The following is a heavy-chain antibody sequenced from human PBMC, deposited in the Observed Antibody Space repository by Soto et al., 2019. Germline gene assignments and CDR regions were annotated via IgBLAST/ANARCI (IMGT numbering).Heavy chain of an antibody. CDR3: ARVVGSSWYPDFDY. V-gene: IGHV6-1*01. Sequence: SQTLSLTCALSGDSVSSNSAAWNWIRQSPSRGLEWLGRTYYRSKWYNDYAVSVKSRITINPDTSKNQFSLQLNSVTPEDTAVYYCARVVGSSWYPDFDYWGQGTLVTVSS. J-gene: IGHJ4*02. CDR1: GDSVSSNSAA. D-gene: IGHD6-13*01. CDR2: TYYRSKWYN.